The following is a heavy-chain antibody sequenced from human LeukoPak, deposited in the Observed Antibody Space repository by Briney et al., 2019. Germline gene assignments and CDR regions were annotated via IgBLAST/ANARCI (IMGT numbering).Heavy chain of an antibody. CDR3: ARDPERYHFDY. J-gene: IGHJ4*02. CDR2: IWYDGNSK. D-gene: IGHD1-1*01. Sequence: GTSLRLSCSTSGFTFSSSGVHWVRQAPGKGLEWVAVIWYDGNSKYYADSVVGRFTISRDNSKSTVYLQMNSLRAEDTAVYYCARDPERYHFDYWGQGTLVTVSS. CDR1: GFTFSSSG. V-gene: IGHV3-33*01.